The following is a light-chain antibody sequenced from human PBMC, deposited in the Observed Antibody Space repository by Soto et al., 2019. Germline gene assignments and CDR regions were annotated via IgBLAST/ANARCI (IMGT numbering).Light chain of an antibody. CDR1: QTISSW. V-gene: IGKV1-5*03. CDR3: QQYNSYST. J-gene: IGKJ1*01. CDR2: KAS. Sequence: DIQMTQSPSTLSGSVGDRVTITCRASQTISSWLAWYQQKPGKAPKLLINKASTLKSGVPSRFSGSGSGTEFTLTISSLQPEDFASYYCQQYNSYSTFGQGTKVDIK.